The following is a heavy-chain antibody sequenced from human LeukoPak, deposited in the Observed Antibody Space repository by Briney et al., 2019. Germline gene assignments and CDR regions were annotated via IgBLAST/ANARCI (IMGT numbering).Heavy chain of an antibody. J-gene: IGHJ4*01. CDR3: ATYGSGSGTFFDS. Sequence: GGSLRLFCAASGFTFSSYGMHWVRQAPGKGLEWLSYISHSGSTIYYADSVKGRFTISRDNAKNSLYLQMNSLRAEDTALYYCATYGSGSGTFFDSWGQGTLVTVSS. D-gene: IGHD3-10*01. V-gene: IGHV3-48*04. CDR2: ISHSGSTI. CDR1: GFTFSSYG.